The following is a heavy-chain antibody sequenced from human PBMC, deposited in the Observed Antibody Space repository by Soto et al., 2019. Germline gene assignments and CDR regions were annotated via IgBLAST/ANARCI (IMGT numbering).Heavy chain of an antibody. CDR3: AKDLRTSTNYNYGRDV. CDR1: GFTFSTYA. Sequence: EVQLLESGGGLVQPGGSLRLSCAASGFTFSTYAMSWVRQAPGKGLEWVSVISASGGSTFYADSVKGRFTVSRDNSRNTLYLQVISLRVEDTAVYYCAKDLRTSTNYNYGRDVWGQGTTVTFSS. V-gene: IGHV3-23*01. J-gene: IGHJ6*02. CDR2: ISASGGST.